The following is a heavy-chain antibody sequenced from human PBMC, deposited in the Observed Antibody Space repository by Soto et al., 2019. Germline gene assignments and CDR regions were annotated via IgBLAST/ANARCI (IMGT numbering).Heavy chain of an antibody. CDR1: GFTFSDYY. CDR2: ISSSGSTI. J-gene: IGHJ4*02. Sequence: TVGSLRLSCAASGFTFSDYYMSWIRQAPGKGLEWVSYISSSGSTIYYADSVKGRFTISRDNAKNSLYLQMNSLRAEDTAVYYCATDRGATILRRDYWGQGALVTVSS. D-gene: IGHD1-26*01. CDR3: ATDRGATILRRDY. V-gene: IGHV3-11*01.